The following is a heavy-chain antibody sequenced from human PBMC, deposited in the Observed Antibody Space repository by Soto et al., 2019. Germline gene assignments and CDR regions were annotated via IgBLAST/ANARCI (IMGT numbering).Heavy chain of an antibody. Sequence: SVKVSCKASGGTFSSYAISWVRQAPGQGLEWMGGIIPIFGTANYAQKFQGRVTITADESTSTAYMELSSLRSEDTAVCYCARGDSSTRDYYYYYGMDVWGQGTTVTVSS. V-gene: IGHV1-69*13. CDR2: IIPIFGTA. CDR1: GGTFSSYA. J-gene: IGHJ6*02. D-gene: IGHD5-18*01. CDR3: ARGDSSTRDYYYYYGMDV.